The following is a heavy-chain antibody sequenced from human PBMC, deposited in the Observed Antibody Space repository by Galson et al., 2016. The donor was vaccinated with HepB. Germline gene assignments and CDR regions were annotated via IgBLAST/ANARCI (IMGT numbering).Heavy chain of an antibody. CDR3: ARLEVSGSGNFFDF. CDR2: INYSGTT. D-gene: IGHD3-10*01. V-gene: IGHV4-39*01. CDR1: GGSISNSRYF. J-gene: IGHJ4*02. Sequence: LSLTCTVSGGSISNSRYFWTWVRQPPGEGLQWLGSINYSGTTYFDDSVKGRATLSVDLSESQYSLKVTSLTAADTARYYCARLEVSGSGNFFDFWGQGALVTVSS.